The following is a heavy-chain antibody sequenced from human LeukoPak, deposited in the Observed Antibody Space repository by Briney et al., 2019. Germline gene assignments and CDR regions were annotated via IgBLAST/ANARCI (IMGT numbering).Heavy chain of an antibody. CDR2: INHDGSEK. CDR1: GFTFSPHW. Sequence: GGSLRLSCAASGFTFSPHWMSWVRQAPGKGLEWVANINHDGSEKYYVDSVKGRFTISRDNAKNSLYLQMNSLRAEDTAVYYCARAYDSSGYRLYRFDYWGQGTLVTVSS. D-gene: IGHD3-22*01. J-gene: IGHJ4*02. V-gene: IGHV3-7*04. CDR3: ARAYDSSGYRLYRFDY.